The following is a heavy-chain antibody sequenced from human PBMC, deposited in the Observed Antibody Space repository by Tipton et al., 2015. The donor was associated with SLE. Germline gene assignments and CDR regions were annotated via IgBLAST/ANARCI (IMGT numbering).Heavy chain of an antibody. CDR3: ARDVDGYNGYFDL. V-gene: IGHV4-59*01. CDR1: GGSISSYY. J-gene: IGHJ2*01. D-gene: IGHD5-24*01. Sequence: TLSLTCTVSGGSISSYYWSWIRQPPVKGLEWIGYNYYRGSTNYNPSLKSRVTISVDTSKNQFSLKLSSVTAADTAVYYCARDVDGYNGYFDLWGRGTLVTVSS. CDR2: NYYRGST.